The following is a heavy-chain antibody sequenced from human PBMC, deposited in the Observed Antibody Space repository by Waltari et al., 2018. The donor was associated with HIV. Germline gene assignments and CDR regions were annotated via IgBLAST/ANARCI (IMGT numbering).Heavy chain of an antibody. V-gene: IGHV3-74*01. CDR1: GFTFGSDW. D-gene: IGHD3-3*01. J-gene: IGHJ4*02. CDR3: ATSVESYDFWSGAYYFDY. Sequence: EAQVVEFGGGLVQPGGTLRLSCAASGFTFGSDWVHWVRRVPGQGLEWVSRINTDGSSTSYADSVEGRCTISRDNAKNTLFLQLYSLRAEDTAVYYCATSVESYDFWSGAYYFDYWGQGTLVTVSS. CDR2: INTDGSST.